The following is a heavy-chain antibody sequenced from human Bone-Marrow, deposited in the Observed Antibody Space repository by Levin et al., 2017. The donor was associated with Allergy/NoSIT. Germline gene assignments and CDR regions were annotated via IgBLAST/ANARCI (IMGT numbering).Heavy chain of an antibody. V-gene: IGHV3-30*18. CDR2: ISYDGSNK. Sequence: GGSLRLSCAASGFTFSSYGMHWVRQAPGKGLEWVAVISYDGSNKYYADSVKGRFTISRDNSKNTLYLQMNSLRAEDTAVYYCAKDSTVVTPGYYNGMDVWGQGTTVTVSS. J-gene: IGHJ6*02. CDR3: AKDSTVVTPGYYNGMDV. CDR1: GFTFSSYG. D-gene: IGHD4-23*01.